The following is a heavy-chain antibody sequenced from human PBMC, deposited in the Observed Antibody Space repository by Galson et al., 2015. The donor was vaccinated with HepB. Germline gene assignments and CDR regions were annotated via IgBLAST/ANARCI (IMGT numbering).Heavy chain of an antibody. CDR1: GFTFSNYA. V-gene: IGHV3-23*01. J-gene: IGHJ2*01. Sequence: SLRLSCAATGFTFSNYAMSWVRQAPGKGLDWVSGISGSGGSTYYADSVKGRFTISRDNAKSTLYLQMSILRAEDTAVYYCAKEDWYFDLWGRGTLVTVSS. CDR2: ISGSGGST. CDR3: AKEDWYFDL.